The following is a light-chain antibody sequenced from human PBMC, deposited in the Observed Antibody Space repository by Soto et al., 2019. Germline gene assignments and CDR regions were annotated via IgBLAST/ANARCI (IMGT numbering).Light chain of an antibody. CDR1: SSDVGSYNL. V-gene: IGLV2-23*02. Sequence: QSALTQPASVSGSPGQSITISCTGTSSDVGSYNLVSWYQQHPGKAPKLMIYEVSKRPSGVSNRFSGSKSGNTASLTISGLQAEDEADYYCCSHAGSSTFLSVFGTGPKVTV. CDR2: EVS. J-gene: IGLJ1*01. CDR3: CSHAGSSTFLSV.